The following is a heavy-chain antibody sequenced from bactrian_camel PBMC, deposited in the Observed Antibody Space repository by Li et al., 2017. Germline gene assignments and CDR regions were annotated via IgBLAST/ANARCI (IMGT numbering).Heavy chain of an antibody. V-gene: IGHV3S53*01. CDR3: AASTSGHYCEGLFRASSVRL. Sequence: HVQLVESGGGSVQPGGSLRLSCEADVDNFYCMGWYRQTPGNEREAVAAIDDVDSTSYANFAKGRFTISEDSAKNTVHLQMTSLKSEDTAVYYCAASTSGHYCEGLFRASSVRLWGQGTQVTVS. J-gene: IGHJ4*01. CDR1: VDNFYC. CDR2: IDDVDST. D-gene: IGHD2*01.